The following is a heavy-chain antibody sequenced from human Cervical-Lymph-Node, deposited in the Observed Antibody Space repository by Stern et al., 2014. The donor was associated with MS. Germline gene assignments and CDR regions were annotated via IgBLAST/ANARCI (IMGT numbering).Heavy chain of an antibody. Sequence: QLQLQESGPGLVKPSETLSLTCTVSGDSVSSSSPYWSWIRQPPGRRLEWIGHIHSSGRTKYNPSLKSRLTISLDTSKNHFSLQLRPVTAADTAVYYCARDFGSLDHWGQGTLVTVSS. V-gene: IGHV4-61*01. D-gene: IGHD3-16*01. CDR1: GDSVSSSSPY. J-gene: IGHJ4*02. CDR2: IHSSGRT. CDR3: ARDFGSLDH.